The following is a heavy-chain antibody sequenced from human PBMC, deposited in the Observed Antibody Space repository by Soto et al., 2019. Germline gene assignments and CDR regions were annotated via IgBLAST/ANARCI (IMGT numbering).Heavy chain of an antibody. Sequence: SETLSLTCAVYGGSFSGYYWSWIRQPPGKGLEWIGEINHSGSTNYNPSLKSRVTISVDTSKSQFSLKLSSVTAADTAVYYCARGAGLLWFGELLSDYYYYGMDVWGQGTTVTVSS. D-gene: IGHD3-10*01. CDR1: GGSFSGYY. J-gene: IGHJ6*02. CDR3: ARGAGLLWFGELLSDYYYYGMDV. V-gene: IGHV4-34*01. CDR2: INHSGST.